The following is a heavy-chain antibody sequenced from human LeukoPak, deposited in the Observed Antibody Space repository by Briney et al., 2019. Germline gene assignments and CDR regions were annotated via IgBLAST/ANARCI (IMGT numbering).Heavy chain of an antibody. J-gene: IGHJ4*02. CDR1: GFSFSSYW. CDR2: ISSDGSII. V-gene: IGHV3-74*01. CDR3: ARMNYVSSGWGAPFDY. D-gene: IGHD1-7*01. Sequence: GGSLRFSCAASGFSFSSYWMHWVRQAPGKGLVWVSRISSDGSIINYADSVKGRFTISRDNAKNTLYLQMNSLRVEDTAVYYCARMNYVSSGWGAPFDYWGQGTLVTVSS.